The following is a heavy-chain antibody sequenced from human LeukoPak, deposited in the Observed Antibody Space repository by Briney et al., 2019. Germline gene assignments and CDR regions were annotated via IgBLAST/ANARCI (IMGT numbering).Heavy chain of an antibody. CDR2: IYYSGST. J-gene: IGHJ4*02. Sequence: SETLSLTCTVSGGSLSSSSYYWGWIRQPPGKGLEWIGSIYYSGSTYYNPSLKSRVTISVDTSKNQFSLKLSSVTAADTAVYYCARNTRFLEWPYFDYWGQGTLVTVSS. D-gene: IGHD3-3*01. CDR3: ARNTRFLEWPYFDY. V-gene: IGHV4-39*01. CDR1: GGSLSSSSYY.